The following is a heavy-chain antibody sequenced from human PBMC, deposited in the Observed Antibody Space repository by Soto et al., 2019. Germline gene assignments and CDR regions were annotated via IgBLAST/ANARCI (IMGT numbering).Heavy chain of an antibody. Sequence: GASVKVSCTASGGTFSSYTISWVRQAPGQGLEWMGRIIPILGIANYAQKFQGRVTITADKSTSTAYMELSSLRSEDTAVYYCARDRVFDIPTQDYYYYMDVWGKGTTVTVSS. J-gene: IGHJ6*03. CDR2: IIPILGIA. V-gene: IGHV1-69*04. CDR1: GGTFSSYT. CDR3: ARDRVFDIPTQDYYYYMDV. D-gene: IGHD3-3*01.